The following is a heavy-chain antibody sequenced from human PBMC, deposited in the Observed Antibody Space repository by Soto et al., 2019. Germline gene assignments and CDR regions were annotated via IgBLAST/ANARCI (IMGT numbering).Heavy chain of an antibody. Sequence: ASLKVSCKASGYTFTGYYMHWVRQAPGQGLEWMGWINPNSGGTNYAQKFQGWVTMTRDTSISTAYMELSRLRSDDTAVYYCARDQIVGATFYYYGMDVWGQGTTVTVSS. CDR3: ARDQIVGATFYYYGMDV. CDR1: GYTFTGYY. D-gene: IGHD1-26*01. J-gene: IGHJ6*02. CDR2: INPNSGGT. V-gene: IGHV1-2*04.